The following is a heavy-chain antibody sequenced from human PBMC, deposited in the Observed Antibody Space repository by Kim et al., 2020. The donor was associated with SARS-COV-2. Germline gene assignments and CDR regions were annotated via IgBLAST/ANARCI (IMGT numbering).Heavy chain of an antibody. Sequence: GGSLRLSCAASGFTFSSYAMSWVRQAPGKGLEWVSAISGSGGSTYYADYGKGRFTISRDKFKNTLYLQMISLRAEDTAVYYCAKAYYYDSSGSPDCWGQGALVTVSS. J-gene: IGHJ4*02. CDR1: GFTFSSYA. CDR3: AKAYYYDSSGSPDC. D-gene: IGHD3-22*01. CDR2: ISGSGGST. V-gene: IGHV3-23*01.